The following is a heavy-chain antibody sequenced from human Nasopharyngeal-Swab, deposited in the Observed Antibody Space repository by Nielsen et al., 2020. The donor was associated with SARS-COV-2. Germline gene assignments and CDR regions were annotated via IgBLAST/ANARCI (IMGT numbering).Heavy chain of an antibody. CDR2: ISGSGGST. V-gene: IGHV3-23*01. D-gene: IGHD3-10*01. CDR1: GITFSNYA. J-gene: IGHJ4*02. CDR3: AKASVDYSGSGSYSDY. Sequence: GESLKISCAASGITFSNYAMSWVRQAPGKGPEWVSAISGSGGSTYYADSVKGRFTLSRDNSKNTLYLQMNSLRVEDTAVYYCAKASVDYSGSGSYSDYWGQGTLVTVSS.